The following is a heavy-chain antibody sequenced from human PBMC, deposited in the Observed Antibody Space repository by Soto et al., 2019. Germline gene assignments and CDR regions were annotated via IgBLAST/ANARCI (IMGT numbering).Heavy chain of an antibody. CDR3: ARDEGYKWNHNWLDP. V-gene: IGHV1-18*04. Sequence: ASVKVSCKASGYIFTGYYMHWVRQAPGQGLEWMGWISAYNGNTNYAQKLQGRVTMTTETSTSTAYMELRSLRSDDTDVYYCARDEGYKWNHNWLDPWGHGTQVTVSS. CDR2: ISAYNGNT. D-gene: IGHD1-20*01. CDR1: GYIFTGYY. J-gene: IGHJ5*02.